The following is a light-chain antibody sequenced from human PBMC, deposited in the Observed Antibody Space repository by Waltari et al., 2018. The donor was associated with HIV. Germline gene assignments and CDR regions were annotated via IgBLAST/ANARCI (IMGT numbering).Light chain of an antibody. J-gene: IGLJ2*01. CDR2: FAL. V-gene: IGLV3-21*04. Sequence: YELTQPPSVSVALGQTAMITCGGHNMESKSVQWYQQMPGQAPVLVIYFALDRPSGIPERVSGSVAGNTATLTSSRVDAEDEADYYCQVWDRSSDQVIFGGGTKLTVL. CDR3: QVWDRSSDQVI. CDR1: NMESKS.